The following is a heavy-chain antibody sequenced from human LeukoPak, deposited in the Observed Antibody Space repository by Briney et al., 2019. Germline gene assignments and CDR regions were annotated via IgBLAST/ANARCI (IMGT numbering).Heavy chain of an antibody. CDR2: ISYDGNNI. J-gene: IGHJ3*02. V-gene: IGHV3-30*18. Sequence: GGSLRLSCAASGFTFSNYGMHWVRQAPGEGLEWVAVISYDGNNIYYVDSVKGRFTISRDNSKNTLYLQMNSLRTEDTAVYYCAKDRYGAYDRRDIWGQGTMVTVSS. D-gene: IGHD5-12*01. CDR1: GFTFSNYG. CDR3: AKDRYGAYDRRDI.